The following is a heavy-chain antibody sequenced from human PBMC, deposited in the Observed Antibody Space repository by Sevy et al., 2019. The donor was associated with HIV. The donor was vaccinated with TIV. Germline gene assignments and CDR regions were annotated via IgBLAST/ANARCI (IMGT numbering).Heavy chain of an antibody. D-gene: IGHD7-27*01. Sequence: GGSLRLSCAASGFSFSGYSMNWVRQAPGKGLEWVSYISTSSSSIHYADSMKGRFTVSRDNAKNSLYLQMNNLSDEDTAIYYCARDPGFWYFDLWGRGTLVTVSS. CDR1: GFSFSGYS. CDR3: ARDPGFWYFDL. CDR2: ISTSSSSI. J-gene: IGHJ2*01. V-gene: IGHV3-48*02.